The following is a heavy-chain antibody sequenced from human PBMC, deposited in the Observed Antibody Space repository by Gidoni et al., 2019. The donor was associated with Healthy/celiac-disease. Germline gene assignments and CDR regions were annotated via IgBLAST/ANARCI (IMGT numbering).Heavy chain of an antibody. CDR2: IFSNDEK. J-gene: IGHJ4*02. Sequence: QVTLKESGPVLVKPTETLTLTCTVSGFSLSNARMGVSWIRQPPGKALEWLAHIFSNDEKSYSTSPKSRLTISKDTSKSQVVLTMTNMDPVDTATYYCARIRPEWMGGYVYFDYWGQGTLVTVSS. D-gene: IGHD5-12*01. V-gene: IGHV2-26*01. CDR3: ARIRPEWMGGYVYFDY. CDR1: GFSLSNARMG.